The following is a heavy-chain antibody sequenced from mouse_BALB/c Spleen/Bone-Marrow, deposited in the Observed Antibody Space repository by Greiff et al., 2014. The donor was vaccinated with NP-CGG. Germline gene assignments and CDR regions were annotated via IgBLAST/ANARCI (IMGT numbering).Heavy chain of an antibody. J-gene: IGHJ3*01. D-gene: IGHD2-10*02. Sequence: VQLQQPGPELVKPGLSVKISCKASGYSFTGYYMHWVKQSHGKSLEWIGEINPYNGGTSYNQKFKGKATLTVDTSSSTAFMELHSLTSEDSLVYYCARQLYGNYAYWGQGTLVTVSA. CDR3: ARQLYGNYAY. V-gene: IGHV1S30*01. CDR2: INPYNGGT. CDR1: GYSFTGYY.